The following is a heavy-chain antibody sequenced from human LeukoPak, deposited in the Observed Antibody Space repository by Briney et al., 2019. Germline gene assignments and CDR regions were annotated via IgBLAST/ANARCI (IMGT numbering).Heavy chain of an antibody. CDR2: ISGSGGST. D-gene: IGHD2-15*01. CDR3: AKDMEAASRDYYHYGMDV. V-gene: IGHV3-23*01. Sequence: PGGSLRLSCAASGFTFSSYAMSWVRQAPGKGLEWVSAISGSGGSTYYADSVKGRFTISRDNSKNTLYLQMNSLRAEDTAVYYCAKDMEAASRDYYHYGMDVWGQGTPVTVSS. J-gene: IGHJ6*02. CDR1: GFTFSSYA.